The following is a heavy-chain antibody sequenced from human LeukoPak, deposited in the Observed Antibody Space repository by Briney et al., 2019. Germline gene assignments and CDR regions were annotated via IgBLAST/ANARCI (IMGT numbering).Heavy chain of an antibody. Sequence: SETLSLICTVSSGSISGYYWSWIRQPPGKGLEWIGYICYSGSSNCNPSLKSRVSISVDLSKNQFSLKLSSVTAADTAVYYCARFDYGGSHFDNWGQGTLVTVSS. CDR1: SGSISGYY. CDR2: ICYSGSS. J-gene: IGHJ4*02. V-gene: IGHV4-59*01. CDR3: ARFDYGGSHFDN. D-gene: IGHD4-23*01.